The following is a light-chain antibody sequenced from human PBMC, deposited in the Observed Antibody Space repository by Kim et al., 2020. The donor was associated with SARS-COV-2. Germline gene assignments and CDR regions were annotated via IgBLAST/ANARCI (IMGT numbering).Light chain of an antibody. J-gene: IGLJ2*01. V-gene: IGLV3-19*01. Sequence: SYELTQDPAVSVALGQTVRITCQGDSLRSYYATWYQQKPGQAPVLVIYGRNNRPSGIPDRFSGSSSGNTASLTISGAQAEDEADFYCQSRDSGGKVVFGGGTKVTVL. CDR1: SLRSYY. CDR3: QSRDSGGKVV. CDR2: GRN.